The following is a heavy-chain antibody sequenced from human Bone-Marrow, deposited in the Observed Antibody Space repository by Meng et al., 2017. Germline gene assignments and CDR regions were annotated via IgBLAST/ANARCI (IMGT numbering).Heavy chain of an antibody. J-gene: IGHJ3*02. CDR1: GFTFDDYA. CDR2: IKSDGSST. CDR3: ARDNYDTQGSLAFDI. D-gene: IGHD3-22*01. V-gene: IGHV3-74*01. Sequence: GESLKISCAASGFTFDDYAMHWVRQAPGKGLEWVSRIKSDGSSTSYVDSVKGRFTISRDNTKNTLYLQMNSLKSEDTAVYYCARDNYDTQGSLAFDIWGQGTMVTVSS.